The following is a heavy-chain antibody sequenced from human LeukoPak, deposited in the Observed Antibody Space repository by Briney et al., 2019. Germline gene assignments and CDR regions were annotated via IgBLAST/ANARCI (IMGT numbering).Heavy chain of an antibody. Sequence: ASVKVSCKASGYTFTSYGISWVRQAPGQGLEWMGWISAYNGNTNYAQKLQGRVTMTTDTSTSTAYMELRSLRSDDTAVYYCVRVIAVAGIDWYFDYWGQGTLVTVSS. CDR3: VRVIAVAGIDWYFDY. D-gene: IGHD6-19*01. CDR2: ISAYNGNT. CDR1: GYTFTSYG. V-gene: IGHV1-18*01. J-gene: IGHJ4*02.